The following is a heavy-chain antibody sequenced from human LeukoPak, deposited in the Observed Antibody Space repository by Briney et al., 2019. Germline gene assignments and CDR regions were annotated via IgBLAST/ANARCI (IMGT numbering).Heavy chain of an antibody. CDR1: GGTFSSYA. Sequence: SVKVSCKASGGTFSSYAISWVRQAPGQGLEWMGRVIPIFGTANYAQKFQGRVTITTDESTSTAYMELSSLRSEDTAVYYCARDPWGRWELPFDYWGQGTLVTVSS. CDR2: VIPIFGTA. D-gene: IGHD1-26*01. V-gene: IGHV1-69*05. J-gene: IGHJ4*02. CDR3: ARDPWGRWELPFDY.